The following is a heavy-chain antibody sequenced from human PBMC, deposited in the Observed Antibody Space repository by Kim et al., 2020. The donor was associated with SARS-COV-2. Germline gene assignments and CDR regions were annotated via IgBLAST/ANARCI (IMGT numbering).Heavy chain of an antibody. J-gene: IGHJ5*02. CDR1: GYTFTSYG. V-gene: IGHV1-18*01. CDR2: ISAYNGNT. CDR3: ARDEYYYGSGSYSFGVNWFDP. D-gene: IGHD3-10*01. Sequence: ASVKVSCKASGYTFTSYGISWVRQAPGQGLEWMGWISAYNGNTNYAQKLQGRVTMTTDTSTSTAYMELRSLRSDDTAVYYCARDEYYYGSGSYSFGVNWFDPWGQGTLVTVSS.